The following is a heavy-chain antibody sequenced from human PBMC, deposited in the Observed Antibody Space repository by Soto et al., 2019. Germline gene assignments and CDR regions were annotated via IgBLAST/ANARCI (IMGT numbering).Heavy chain of an antibody. D-gene: IGHD2-15*01. CDR3: AKGPGLGVVAATHTGD. V-gene: IGHV3-30*18. J-gene: IGHJ4*02. CDR1: GFTFSSYG. CDR2: ISYDGSNK. Sequence: QVQLVESGGGVVRPGRSLRLSCAASGFTFSSYGMHWVRQAPGKGLEWVAVISYDGSNKYYADSVKGRFTISRDNSKNTLYLQMNSLRAEDTAVYYCAKGPGLGVVAATHTGDWGQGTLVTVSS.